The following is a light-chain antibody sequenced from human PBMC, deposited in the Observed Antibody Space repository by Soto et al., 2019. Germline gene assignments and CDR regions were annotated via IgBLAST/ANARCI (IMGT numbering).Light chain of an antibody. CDR2: SNN. CDR1: SSNIGSKA. V-gene: IGLV1-44*01. CDR3: AAWDDSPNGYF. Sequence: QSVLTQPPSASGTPGQRVTISCSGSSSNIGSKAVNWYQQLPGTAPKLLIYSNNQRPSGVPDRFSGSKSGTSASLAISGLQSEAEADYYCAAWDDSPNGYFFGTGTKVTVL. J-gene: IGLJ1*01.